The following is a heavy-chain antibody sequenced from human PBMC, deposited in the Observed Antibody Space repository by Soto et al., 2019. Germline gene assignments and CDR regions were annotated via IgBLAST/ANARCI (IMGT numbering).Heavy chain of an antibody. J-gene: IGHJ4*02. CDR1: GFTFSSYA. Sequence: GGSLRLSCAASGFTFSSYAMSGGRQAPGKGREWVAAIGGRGGSTCYADSVRGRCTISRDNSKNTLYLQMNSLRAEDTAIYYCANLEGYFDYWGQGTLVTVSS. V-gene: IGHV3-23*01. D-gene: IGHD1-1*01. CDR3: ANLEGYFDY. CDR2: IGGRGGST.